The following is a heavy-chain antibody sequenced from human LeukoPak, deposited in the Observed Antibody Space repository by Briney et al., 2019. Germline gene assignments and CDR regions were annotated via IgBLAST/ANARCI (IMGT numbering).Heavy chain of an antibody. CDR1: GGSISTYY. D-gene: IGHD6-19*01. CDR2: ISYTVTS. CDR3: ATPNSSGWYGGENYFDY. Sequence: SETLSLTCTVSGGSISTYYWSWIRQPPGKGLEWIGYISYTVTSNYNPSLKSRVTISVDTSKNQFSLKLSSVTAADTAVYYCATPNSSGWYGGENYFDYWGQGTLVTVSS. J-gene: IGHJ4*02. V-gene: IGHV4-59*01.